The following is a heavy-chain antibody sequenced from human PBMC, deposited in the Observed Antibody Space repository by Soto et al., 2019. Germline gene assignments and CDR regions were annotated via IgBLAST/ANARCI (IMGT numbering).Heavy chain of an antibody. V-gene: IGHV4-59*01. D-gene: IGHD3-16*01. CDR2: IYYSGST. CDR1: GGSISSYY. CDR3: ARDKVLTSHMITFGGGHYYGMDV. Sequence: QVQLQESGPGLVKPSETLSLTCTVSGGSISSYYWSWIRQPPGKGLEWIGYIYYSGSTNYNPSLKSRVTISVDTSKNQFSLKLSSVTAADTAVYYCARDKVLTSHMITFGGGHYYGMDVWGQGTTVTVSS. J-gene: IGHJ6*02.